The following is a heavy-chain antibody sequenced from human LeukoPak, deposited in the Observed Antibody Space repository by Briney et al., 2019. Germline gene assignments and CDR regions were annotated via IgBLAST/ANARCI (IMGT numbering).Heavy chain of an antibody. D-gene: IGHD3-22*01. CDR3: ARGIYYYDLAFDF. V-gene: IGHV1-3*03. J-gene: IGHJ4*02. Sequence: ASVKVSCKASGYTFTGYYMHWVRQAPGHRLEWMGWINADNGNTKYSQEFQGRVALTWDTSANTAYMDLSSLRSEDMAVYYCARGIYYYDLAFDFWGQGTLVTVSS. CDR2: INADNGNT. CDR1: GYTFTGYY.